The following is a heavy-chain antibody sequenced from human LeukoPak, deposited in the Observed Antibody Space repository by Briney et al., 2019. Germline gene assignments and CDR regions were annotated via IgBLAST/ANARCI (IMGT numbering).Heavy chain of an antibody. D-gene: IGHD3-9*01. CDR1: GGSTSTYY. Sequence: SETLSLTCSVSGGSTSTYYWSWIRQPAGKGLEWIGRVYRSGNTNYNPSLKSRVTMSVDTSKNQISLRLRSVTAAGTVVYYCARDDFEYSVHYGMDVWGQGTTVTVSS. J-gene: IGHJ6*02. CDR3: ARDDFEYSVHYGMDV. CDR2: VYRSGNT. V-gene: IGHV4-4*07.